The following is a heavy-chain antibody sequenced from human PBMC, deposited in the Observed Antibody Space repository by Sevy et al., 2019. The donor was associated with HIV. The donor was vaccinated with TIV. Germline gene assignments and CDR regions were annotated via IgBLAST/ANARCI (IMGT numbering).Heavy chain of an antibody. CDR2: ISYDGSNK. D-gene: IGHD3-10*01. CDR1: GFTFSSYG. J-gene: IGHJ4*02. Sequence: GGSLRLSCAASGFTFSSYGMHWVRQAPGKGLEWVAVISYDGSNKYYADSVKGRFTISRDNSKNTLYLQMNSVRAEDTAVYYCAKTGSYGSGSYYGFDYWGQGTLVTVSS. CDR3: AKTGSYGSGSYYGFDY. V-gene: IGHV3-30*18.